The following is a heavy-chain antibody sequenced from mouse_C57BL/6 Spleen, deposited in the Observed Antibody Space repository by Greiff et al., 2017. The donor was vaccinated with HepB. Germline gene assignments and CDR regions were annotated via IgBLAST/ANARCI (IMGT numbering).Heavy chain of an antibody. V-gene: IGHV1-22*01. Sequence: EVQLQQSGPELVKPGASVKMSCKASGYTFTDYYIHWVKQSHGKSLEWIGYINPNNGGTSYNQKFKGKATLTVNKSSSTAYMELRSLTSEDSAVYYCARQSTWASYFDYWGQGTTLPVSS. D-gene: IGHD5-1*01. J-gene: IGHJ2*01. CDR1: GYTFTDYY. CDR2: INPNNGGT. CDR3: ARQSTWASYFDY.